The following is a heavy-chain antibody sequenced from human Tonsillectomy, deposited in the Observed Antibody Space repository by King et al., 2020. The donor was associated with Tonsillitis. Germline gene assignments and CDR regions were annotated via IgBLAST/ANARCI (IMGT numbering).Heavy chain of an antibody. CDR3: ARALYSSGWYDDY. J-gene: IGHJ4*02. D-gene: IGHD6-19*01. V-gene: IGHV3-20*04. CDR1: GFTFGDYG. Sequence: VQLVESGGGVVRPGGSLRLSCGASGFTFGDYGMSWVRQAPGKGLDWGSGINCNGGSTGFADSVKGRFTISRENAKNSLYLQMNSLRAEDTALYYCARALYSSGWYDDYWGQGTLVTVSS. CDR2: INCNGGST.